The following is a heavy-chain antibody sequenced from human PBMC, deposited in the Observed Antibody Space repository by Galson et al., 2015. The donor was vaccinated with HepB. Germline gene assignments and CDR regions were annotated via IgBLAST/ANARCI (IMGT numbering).Heavy chain of an antibody. D-gene: IGHD3-22*01. CDR2: IIPIFGIA. J-gene: IGHJ2*01. Sequence: QSGAEVKKPGASVKVSCKASGGTFSSYAISWVRQAPGQGLEWMGGIIPIFGIANYAQKFQGRVTITADESTSTAYMELSSLRSEDTAVYYCARASVVVITQRYFDLWGRGTLVTVSS. CDR3: ARASVVVITQRYFDL. V-gene: IGHV1-69*13. CDR1: GGTFSSYA.